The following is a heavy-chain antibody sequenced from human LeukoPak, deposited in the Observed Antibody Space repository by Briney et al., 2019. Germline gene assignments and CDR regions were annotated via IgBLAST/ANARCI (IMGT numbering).Heavy chain of an antibody. CDR1: GGSISTSSYY. J-gene: IGHJ4*02. V-gene: IGHV4-39*01. CDR2: IFYSGST. CDR3: ARQTGAGLFILP. D-gene: IGHD3-3*01. Sequence: SETLSLTCTVSGGSISTSSYYWGWVRQPPGKGLEWIGNIFYSGSTYYSPSLKSRVTISLDTSRNQFSLKLNSVTAADTAVYYCARQTGAGLFILPGGQGTLVTVSS.